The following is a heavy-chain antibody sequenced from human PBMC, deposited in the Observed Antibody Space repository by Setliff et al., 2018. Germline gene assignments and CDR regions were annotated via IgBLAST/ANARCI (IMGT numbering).Heavy chain of an antibody. Sequence: KTSETLSLTCTVSGGSVSPYFWSWIRQPPGKGLQWIGYIYHNGNTNFNPSLKSRVDMSIDTSKNQFALNLKSVTAADTAVYYCARDRTAYSYGLDVWGQGTTVT. CDR3: ARDRTAYSYGLDV. CDR2: IYHNGNT. J-gene: IGHJ6*02. V-gene: IGHV4-59*02. D-gene: IGHD5-18*01. CDR1: GGSVSPYF.